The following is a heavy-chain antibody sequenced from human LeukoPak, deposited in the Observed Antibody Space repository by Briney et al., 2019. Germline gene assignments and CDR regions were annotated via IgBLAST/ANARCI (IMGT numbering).Heavy chain of an antibody. CDR1: GFMFSTSS. D-gene: IGHD3-9*01. J-gene: IGHJ5*02. CDR3: AGSLYYDILTGLASPVP. CDR2: VSSSSSYI. V-gene: IGHV3-21*04. Sequence: PGGSLRLSCAASGFMFSTSSMTWVRQAPGKGLEWVSSVSSSSSYIYYADSVKGRFTISRDNSKNTLYLQMNSLRAEDTAVYYCAGSLYYDILTGLASPVPWGQGTLVTVSS.